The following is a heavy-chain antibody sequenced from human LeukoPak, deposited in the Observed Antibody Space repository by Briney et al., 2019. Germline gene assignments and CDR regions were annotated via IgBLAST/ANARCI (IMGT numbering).Heavy chain of an antibody. V-gene: IGHV4-39*07. Sequence: KPSETLSLTCTVSGGSISSSSYYWGWIRQPPGKGLEWIGSIYYSGSTYYNPSLKSRVTISVDTSKNQFSLKLSSVTAADTAVYYCARPHYYDSSGHSGAGAFDIWGQGTMVTVSS. D-gene: IGHD3-22*01. CDR1: GGSISSSSYY. CDR3: ARPHYYDSSGHSGAGAFDI. CDR2: IYYSGST. J-gene: IGHJ3*02.